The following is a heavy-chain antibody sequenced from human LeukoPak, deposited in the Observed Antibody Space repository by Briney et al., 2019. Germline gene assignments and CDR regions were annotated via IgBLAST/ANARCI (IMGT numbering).Heavy chain of an antibody. CDR3: AGSRVPGAVDI. V-gene: IGHV3-7*02. J-gene: IGHJ3*02. D-gene: IGHD2-15*01. Sequence: PGGSLRLSCAASGFTFSSHWMNWVRQAPGKGLEWVAHIKQDGSEKYCVDSVKGRFTISRDNAKKSLYLQMNSLRAEDTAVYYCAGSRVPGAVDIWGQGTMVTVSS. CDR1: GFTFSSHW. CDR2: IKQDGSEK.